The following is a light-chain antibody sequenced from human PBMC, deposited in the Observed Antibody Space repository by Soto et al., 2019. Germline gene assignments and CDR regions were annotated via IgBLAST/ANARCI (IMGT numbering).Light chain of an antibody. CDR2: DAS. CDR3: QQYNSYSRWT. J-gene: IGKJ1*01. Sequence: DIQMTHSPSTLSASVGDRVTITCRASQSISNWLAWYQQKPGKAPKLLIYDASSLESGVPSRFSGSGSGTEFTLTISSLQPDDFATYYCQQYNSYSRWTFGQGTKVDIK. CDR1: QSISNW. V-gene: IGKV1-5*01.